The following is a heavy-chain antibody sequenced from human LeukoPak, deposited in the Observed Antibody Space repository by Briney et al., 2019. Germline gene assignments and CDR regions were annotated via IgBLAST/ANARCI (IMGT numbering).Heavy chain of an antibody. V-gene: IGHV4-39*01. J-gene: IGHJ3*02. D-gene: IGHD6-13*01. CDR1: GGSISSSSYY. CDR3: ARQGTAAARPGDAFDI. CDR2: IYYSGST. Sequence: PSETLSLTCTVSGGSISSSSYYWGWIRQPPGKGLEWFGSIYYSGSTYYNPSLKSRVTISVDTSKNQFSLKLSSVTAADTAVYYCARQGTAAARPGDAFDIWGQGTMVTVSS.